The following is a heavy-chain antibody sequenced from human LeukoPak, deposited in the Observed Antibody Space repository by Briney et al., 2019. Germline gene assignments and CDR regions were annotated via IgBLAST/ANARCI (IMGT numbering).Heavy chain of an antibody. Sequence: GGSLRLSCAAPGFTFSSYSMNWVRQAPGMGLEWVSSISSSSSYIYYADSVKGRFTISRDNAKNSLYLQMNSLRAEDTAVYYCARDQGCSSTSCYTDFDYWGQGTLVTVSS. J-gene: IGHJ4*02. CDR1: GFTFSSYS. CDR2: ISSSSSYI. D-gene: IGHD2-2*02. CDR3: ARDQGCSSTSCYTDFDY. V-gene: IGHV3-21*01.